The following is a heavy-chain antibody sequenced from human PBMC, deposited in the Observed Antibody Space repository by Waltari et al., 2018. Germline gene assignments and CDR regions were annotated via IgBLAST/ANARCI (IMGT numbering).Heavy chain of an antibody. CDR1: GESVTNRYW. J-gene: IGHJ4*02. CDR2: IHGSGRT. Sequence: QVKLQESGPGLVKPSGTLSLTCAVSGESVTNRYWWSWVRQSPGRGREWIGQIHGSGRTNYNPSLESRVTVSLDTSNNHFSLRVTSATAADTAVYFCARDRGRGLYLESWGQGTLVTVSP. V-gene: IGHV4-4*02. CDR3: ARDRGRGLYLES. D-gene: IGHD2-15*01.